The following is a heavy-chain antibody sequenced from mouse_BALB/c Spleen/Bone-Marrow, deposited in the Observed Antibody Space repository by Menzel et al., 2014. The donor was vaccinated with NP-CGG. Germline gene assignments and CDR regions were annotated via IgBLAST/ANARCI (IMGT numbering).Heavy chain of an antibody. J-gene: IGHJ2*01. CDR1: GYAFSSSW. CDR3: ARDHGSSYGGVDY. D-gene: IGHD1-1*01. V-gene: IGHV1-82*01. Sequence: VQGVESGPELVKPGASVKISCKASGYAFSSSWMNWVKQRPGQGLEWIGRIYPGDGDTNYNGKFKGKATLTADKSSSTAYMQLSSLTSVDSAVYFCARDHGSSYGGVDYWGQGTTLTASS. CDR2: IYPGDGDT.